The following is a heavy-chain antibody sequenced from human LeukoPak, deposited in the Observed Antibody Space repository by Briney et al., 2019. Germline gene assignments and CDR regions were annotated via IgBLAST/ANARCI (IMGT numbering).Heavy chain of an antibody. J-gene: IGHJ3*02. CDR2: IKQDGIEK. Sequence: GGSLRLSCAVSGFTVIDYWMSWVRQAPGKGLEWVANIKQDGIEKNYVDSVKGWFTISRDNAGKPLFLQTNCRGVEETAVYFCARSITMAVENAFDIWGQGTMVTVSS. V-gene: IGHV3-7*01. CDR3: ARSITMAVENAFDI. CDR1: GFTVIDYW. D-gene: IGHD3-10*01.